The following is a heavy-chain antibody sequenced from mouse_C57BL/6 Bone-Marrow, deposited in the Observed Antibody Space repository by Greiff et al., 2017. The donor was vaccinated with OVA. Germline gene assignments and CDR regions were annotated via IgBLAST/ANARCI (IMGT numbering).Heavy chain of an antibody. Sequence: EVKVVESGGGLVKPGGSLKLSCAASGFTFSSYTMSWVRQTPEKRLEWVATISGGGGNTYYPDSVKGRFTISRDNAKNTLYLQMSSLRSEDTALYYCASYYGNLGWFAYWGQGTLVTVSA. CDR3: ASYYGNLGWFAY. CDR2: ISGGGGNT. J-gene: IGHJ3*01. CDR1: GFTFSSYT. V-gene: IGHV5-9*01. D-gene: IGHD2-1*01.